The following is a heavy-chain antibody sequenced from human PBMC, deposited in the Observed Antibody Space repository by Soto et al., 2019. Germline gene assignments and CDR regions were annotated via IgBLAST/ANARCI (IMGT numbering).Heavy chain of an antibody. CDR1: GFSLTTTGVG. Sequence: QISLKESGPALVKPTQTLTLTCSFSGFSLTTTGVGVGWIRQPPGKALEWLALIYWDDDERYNPSLKNRLTITKDPSKNLVALTMTNADPADTATYYCALGIAARPFDSWGQGTMVTVSS. CDR2: IYWDDDE. CDR3: ALGIAARPFDS. D-gene: IGHD6-6*01. V-gene: IGHV2-5*02. J-gene: IGHJ4*02.